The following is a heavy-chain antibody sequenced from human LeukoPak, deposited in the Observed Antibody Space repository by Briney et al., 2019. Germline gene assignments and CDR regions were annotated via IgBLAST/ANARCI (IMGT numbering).Heavy chain of an antibody. V-gene: IGHV3-21*01. J-gene: IGHJ4*02. Sequence: GGSLRLSCAASGFTFSSYSMNWVRQAPGKGLEWVSSISSSSSYIYYADSVKGRFTISGDNAKNSLYLQMNSLRAEDTAVYYRARVGVRYSSSATFDYWGRGTLVTVSS. CDR1: GFTFSSYS. D-gene: IGHD6-6*01. CDR2: ISSSSSYI. CDR3: ARVGVRYSSSATFDY.